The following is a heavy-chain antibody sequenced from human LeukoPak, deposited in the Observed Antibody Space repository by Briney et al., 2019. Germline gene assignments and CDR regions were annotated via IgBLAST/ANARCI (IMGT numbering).Heavy chain of an antibody. J-gene: IGHJ4*02. CDR3: TRGNILSGYCFDF. D-gene: IGHD3-9*01. CDR1: GGSKSGYY. Sequence: SETLPLTCAVYGGSKSGYYWSWIRQPPGKGLEWVGEIHYSGATSYNPSLKSRATISIETSKNQVSLRLSSVTAADTAVYYCTRGNILSGYCFDFWGQGALVTVSS. CDR2: IHYSGAT. V-gene: IGHV4-34*01.